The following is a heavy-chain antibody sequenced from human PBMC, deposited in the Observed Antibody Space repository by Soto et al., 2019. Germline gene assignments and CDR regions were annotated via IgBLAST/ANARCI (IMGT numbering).Heavy chain of an antibody. Sequence: EVQLLESGGGLVQPGGSLRLSCAASGFTFSSYAMSWVRQAPGKGLEWVSAISGSGGSTYYADSVKGRFTISRDNSKNTLYLQMNSLRAEYTAVYYCAKAGSRYYYYYGMDVWGQGTTVTVSS. CDR2: ISGSGGST. CDR3: AKAGSRYYYYYGMDV. CDR1: GFTFSSYA. D-gene: IGHD3-10*01. J-gene: IGHJ6*02. V-gene: IGHV3-23*01.